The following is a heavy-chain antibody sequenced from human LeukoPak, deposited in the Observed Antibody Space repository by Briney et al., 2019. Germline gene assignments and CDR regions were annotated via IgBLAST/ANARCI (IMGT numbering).Heavy chain of an antibody. V-gene: IGHV1-69*01. D-gene: IGHD4-17*01. CDR3: ARGFYGDPGYYYYYYMDV. CDR1: GGTFSSYA. J-gene: IGHJ6*03. Sequence: SVKVSCKASGGTFSSYAISWVRQAPGQGLEWMRGIIPTFGTANYAQKFQGRVTITADESTSTAYMELSSLRSEDTAVYYCARGFYGDPGYYYYYYMDVWGKGTTVTVSS. CDR2: IIPTFGTA.